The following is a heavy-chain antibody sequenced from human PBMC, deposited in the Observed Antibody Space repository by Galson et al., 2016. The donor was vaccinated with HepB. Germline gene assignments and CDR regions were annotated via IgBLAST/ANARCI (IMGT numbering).Heavy chain of an antibody. CDR2: IYHSGST. CDR1: SGSISSGGYY. J-gene: IGHJ4*02. V-gene: IGHV4-31*03. CDR3: ARASGLLVLPAPFDY. D-gene: IGHD2-2*01. Sequence: TLSLTCTVSSGSISSGGYYWSWIRKHPGKGLEWIGNIYHSGSTQYSPSFKSRVTMSVDTSKNQFSLKLTSVTAADTAVYYCARASGLLVLPAPFDYWGQGTLVTVSS.